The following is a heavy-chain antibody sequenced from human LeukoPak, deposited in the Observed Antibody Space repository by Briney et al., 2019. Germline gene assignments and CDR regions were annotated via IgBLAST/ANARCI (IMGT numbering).Heavy chain of an antibody. CDR3: ATVTTVTTPWGYYYYMDV. CDR1: GGSISGYY. D-gene: IGHD4-17*01. CDR2: IYYSGST. J-gene: IGHJ6*03. V-gene: IGHV4-59*01. Sequence: PSETLSLTCTVSGGSISGYYWSWIRQPPGKGLEWIGHIYYSGSTNYNPSLKSRVTISVDTSKNQFSLKLSSVTAADTAVYYCATVTTVTTPWGYYYYMDVWGKGTTVTVSS.